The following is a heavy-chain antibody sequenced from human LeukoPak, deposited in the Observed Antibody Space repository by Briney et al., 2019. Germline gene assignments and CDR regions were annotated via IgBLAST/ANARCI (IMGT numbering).Heavy chain of an antibody. Sequence: GGSLRLSCAASGFTFSSHAMSWVRQAPGKGLEWGSVISGSDGTTDYADSVKGRFTISRDNSKNTLYLQINSLRAEDTAVYFCAKWDSDFRSTYYKGYYFDNWGQGTLVTVSS. J-gene: IGHJ4*02. CDR2: ISGSDGTT. V-gene: IGHV3-23*01. CDR3: AKWDSDFRSTYYKGYYFDN. D-gene: IGHD3-3*01. CDR1: GFTFSSHA.